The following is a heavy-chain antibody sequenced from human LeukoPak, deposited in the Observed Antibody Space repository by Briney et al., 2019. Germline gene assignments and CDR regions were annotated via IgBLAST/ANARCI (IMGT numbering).Heavy chain of an antibody. D-gene: IGHD1-14*01. CDR3: ARGPDSALASLDY. Sequence: ASVKVSCKASEYSFTSYSLHWLRQAPGQRLEWMGWINPGNGKTKYSQKFQDRVTITRDTSTSTVYMELSSLRSEDTAVYYCARGPDSALASLDYWGQGTLVTVSS. J-gene: IGHJ4*02. V-gene: IGHV1-3*01. CDR1: EYSFTSYS. CDR2: INPGNGKT.